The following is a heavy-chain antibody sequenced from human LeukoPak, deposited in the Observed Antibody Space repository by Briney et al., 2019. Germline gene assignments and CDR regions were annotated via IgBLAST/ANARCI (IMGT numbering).Heavy chain of an antibody. CDR1: GFTVSSNY. D-gene: IGHD2-15*01. J-gene: IGHJ6*03. V-gene: IGHV3-66*01. CDR2: IYSGGST. Sequence: GSLRLSCAASGFTVSSNYMSWVRQAPGKGLEWVSVIYSGGSTYYADSVKGRFTISRDNSKNTLYLQMNSLRAEDTAVYYCAKDAGCSGGSCHQRYYYYMDVWGKGTTVTVSS. CDR3: AKDAGCSGGSCHQRYYYYMDV.